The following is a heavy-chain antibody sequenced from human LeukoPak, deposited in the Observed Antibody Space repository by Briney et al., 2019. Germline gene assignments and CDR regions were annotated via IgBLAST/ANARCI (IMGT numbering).Heavy chain of an antibody. J-gene: IGHJ4*02. D-gene: IGHD2-2*01. CDR3: ARGYCSSASCHPAFDY. CDR1: GYSFTSYW. Sequence: GESLKISCKGSGYSFTSYWIGWVRQMPGKGLEWMGIIYPGDSDTRYSPSFQGQVTISADKSISTAYLQWSSLKASDTAMYYCARGYCSSASCHPAFDYWGQGTLVTVSS. CDR2: IYPGDSDT. V-gene: IGHV5-51*01.